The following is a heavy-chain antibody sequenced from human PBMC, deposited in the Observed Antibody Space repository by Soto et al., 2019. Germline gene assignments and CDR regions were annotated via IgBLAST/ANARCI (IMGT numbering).Heavy chain of an antibody. D-gene: IGHD2-21*01. V-gene: IGHV5-10-1*01. CDR2: IDPSDSRT. CDR1: GYMFPIYH. J-gene: IGHJ4*02. Sequence: GESLKISCEASGYMFPIYHISWVRQMPGKGVELVGKIDPSDSRTMSRPSSRARITIAVDKCINTAYLEWGRLKASDAAMYDCAGQDANCDFDFWGQGTQVTVSS. CDR3: AGQDANCDFDF.